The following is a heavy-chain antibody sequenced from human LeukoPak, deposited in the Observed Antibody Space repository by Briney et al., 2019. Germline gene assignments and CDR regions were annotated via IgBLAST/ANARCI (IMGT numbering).Heavy chain of an antibody. Sequence: ASVKVSCKASGYTFTGYYMHWVRQAPGQGLEWMGWINPNSGGTNYAQKFQGRVTMTRDTSTSTVYMELSSLRSEDTAVYYCARGSGYEDFMDVWGKGTTVTISS. V-gene: IGHV1-2*02. CDR2: INPNSGGT. J-gene: IGHJ6*03. CDR1: GYTFTGYY. CDR3: ARGSGYEDFMDV. D-gene: IGHD5-12*01.